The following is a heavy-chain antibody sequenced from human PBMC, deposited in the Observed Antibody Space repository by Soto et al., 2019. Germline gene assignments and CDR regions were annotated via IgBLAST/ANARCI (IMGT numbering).Heavy chain of an antibody. J-gene: IGHJ4*02. Sequence: PGGSLRLSCAASGFTFSSYEMNWVRQAPGKGLEWVSYISSSGSTIYYADSVKGRFTISRDNAKNSLYLQMNSLRTEDTAVYYCARVSYDSSGYYLYYFDYWGQGTLVTVSS. D-gene: IGHD3-22*01. CDR1: GFTFSSYE. CDR3: ARVSYDSSGYYLYYFDY. CDR2: ISSSGSTI. V-gene: IGHV3-48*03.